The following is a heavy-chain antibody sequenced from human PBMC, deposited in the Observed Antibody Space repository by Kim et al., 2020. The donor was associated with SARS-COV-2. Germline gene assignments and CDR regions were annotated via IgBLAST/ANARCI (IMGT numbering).Heavy chain of an antibody. Sequence: GGSLRLSCVASGFGYLFSDYYMSWIRQAPGKGLEWISYISSTNSFISYGDSVKGRFTVSRDNAKNSLYLQMDSLRVEDTAVYDCARVILGPRGWHFYGMDVWGRGTAVTVSS. CDR3: ARVILGPRGWHFYGMDV. J-gene: IGHJ6*02. CDR1: GFGYLFSDYY. D-gene: IGHD7-27*01. CDR2: ISSTNSFI. V-gene: IGHV3-11*01.